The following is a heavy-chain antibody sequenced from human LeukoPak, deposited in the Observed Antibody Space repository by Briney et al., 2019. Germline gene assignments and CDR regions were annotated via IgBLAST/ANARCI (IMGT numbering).Heavy chain of an antibody. D-gene: IGHD4-23*01. CDR1: GGSISSYY. V-gene: IGHV4-4*09. CDR2: ISTSGST. Sequence: SETLSLTRTVSGGSISSYYWSWIRQPPGKGKEWIGYISTSGSTNSNPSLKSRVTISVDTSKNQFSLNLGSMTAADTAVYYCARLHGGKGQYYSDYWGQGTLVTVSS. J-gene: IGHJ4*02. CDR3: ARLHGGKGQYYSDY.